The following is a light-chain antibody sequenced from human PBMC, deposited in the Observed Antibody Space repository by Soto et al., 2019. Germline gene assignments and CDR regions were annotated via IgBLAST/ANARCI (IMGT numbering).Light chain of an antibody. J-gene: IGKJ4*01. CDR2: DAS. V-gene: IGKV3-11*01. Sequence: IVLTQSPATLSLSPGERATLSCRASQSISSHFARYQQKPGQAPRLLMYDASNRATDIPARFSGSGSGTDFTLTISSLEPEDFAVYYCQQRPTWPLTFGGGTKVEIK. CDR1: QSISSH. CDR3: QQRPTWPLT.